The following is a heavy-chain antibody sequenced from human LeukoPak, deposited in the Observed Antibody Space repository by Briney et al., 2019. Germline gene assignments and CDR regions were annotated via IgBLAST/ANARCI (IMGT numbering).Heavy chain of an antibody. CDR2: VSGSGGST. J-gene: IGHJ4*02. CDR1: GFTFSSYA. V-gene: IGHV3-23*01. CDR3: AKDAQGEGGVTHVDY. Sequence: PGGSLKLSCAASGFTFSSYAVSWVRQAPGKGLEWVSAVSGSGGSTYYADSVRGRFTISRDNSKNALYLRMNSLRAEDTAVYYCAKDAQGEGGVTHVDYWGQGTLVTVSS. D-gene: IGHD3-16*01.